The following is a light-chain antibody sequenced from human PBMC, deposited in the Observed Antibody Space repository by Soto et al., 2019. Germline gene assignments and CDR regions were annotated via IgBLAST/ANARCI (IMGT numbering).Light chain of an antibody. Sequence: EIVLTQSPATLSLSPWERATLSCRASPSVTNFLAWYQQKPGQAPRLLIWGVSNRATGIPDRFSGSGSGTDFTLTISSLEPEDSAVYYCQQRHMWPITFGQGTRLEIK. J-gene: IGKJ5*01. CDR1: PSVTNF. CDR3: QQRHMWPIT. V-gene: IGKV3-11*01. CDR2: GVS.